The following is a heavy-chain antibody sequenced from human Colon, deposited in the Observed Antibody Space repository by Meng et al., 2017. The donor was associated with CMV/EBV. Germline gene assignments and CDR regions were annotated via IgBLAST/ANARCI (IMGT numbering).Heavy chain of an antibody. D-gene: IGHD1-26*01. CDR3: ARQASGSYYEGLGY. Sequence: GESLKISCAASGFMFSRYRMAWVRQAPGKGLEWVAVISYDGSNKYYADSVKGRFTISRDNSKNTLYLQMNSLRAEDTAVYYCARQASGSYYEGLGYWGQGTLVTVSS. J-gene: IGHJ4*02. CDR2: ISYDGSNK. V-gene: IGHV3-30-3*01. CDR1: GFMFSRYR.